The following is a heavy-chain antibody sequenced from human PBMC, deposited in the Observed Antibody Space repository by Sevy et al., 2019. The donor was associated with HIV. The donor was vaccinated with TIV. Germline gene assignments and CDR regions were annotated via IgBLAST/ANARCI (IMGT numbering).Heavy chain of an antibody. D-gene: IGHD5-18*01. CDR1: GGSFSGYY. J-gene: IGHJ4*02. CDR3: ARWTDGYSYGLDY. V-gene: IGHV4-34*01. CDR2: INHSGST. Sequence: SETLSLTCAVYGGSFSGYYWSWIRQPPGKGLEWIGEINHSGSTNYNPSLKSRVTISVDTSKNQFSLKLSSVTAADTAVYYCARWTDGYSYGLDYWGQRTLVTVSS.